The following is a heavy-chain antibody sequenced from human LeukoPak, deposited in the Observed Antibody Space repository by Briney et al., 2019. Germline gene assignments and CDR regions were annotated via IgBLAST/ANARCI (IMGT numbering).Heavy chain of an antibody. CDR3: AIGGGKWELATPYDY. CDR1: GLTFSSYG. Sequence: PGGSLRLSCAASGLTFSSYGMHWVRQAPGKGLEWVAVISYDGSNKYYADSVKGRFTISRDNSKNTLYLQMNSLRAEDTAVYYCAIGGGKWELATPYDYWGQGTLVTVSS. D-gene: IGHD1-26*01. J-gene: IGHJ4*02. CDR2: ISYDGSNK. V-gene: IGHV3-30*03.